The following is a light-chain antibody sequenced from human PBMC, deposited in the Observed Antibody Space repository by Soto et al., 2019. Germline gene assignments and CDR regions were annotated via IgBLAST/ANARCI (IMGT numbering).Light chain of an antibody. CDR2: AAS. J-gene: IGKJ5*01. CDR1: QSVGTK. CDR3: QQYNDASPIT. V-gene: IGKV3-15*01. Sequence: EVVLTQSPATLSVSPGEGATLTCRASQSVGTKLAWYQQKPGQSPRILIYAASTRATGVPARFGGSGSETEFTLTINSLQSEEFALYYCQQYNDASPITFGQGTRLEIK.